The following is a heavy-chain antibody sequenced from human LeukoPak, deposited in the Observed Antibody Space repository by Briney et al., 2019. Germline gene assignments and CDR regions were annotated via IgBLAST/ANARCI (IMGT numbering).Heavy chain of an antibody. V-gene: IGHV1-18*01. Sequence: ASVKVSCKASGYTFTSYGISWMRQAPGQELEWMDWISVYNGNTNYAPKVQGRVTMTTDTSTSTAYMELRSLRSDDTAVYYCARTVSAAIGTDSYYYYAMDVWGQGTTVTVSS. J-gene: IGHJ6*02. CDR3: ARTVSAAIGTDSYYYYAMDV. CDR2: ISVYNGNT. D-gene: IGHD2-2*01. CDR1: GYTFTSYG.